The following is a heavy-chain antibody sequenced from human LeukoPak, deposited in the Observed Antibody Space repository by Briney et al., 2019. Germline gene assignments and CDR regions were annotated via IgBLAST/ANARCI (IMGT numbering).Heavy chain of an antibody. CDR2: IYYSGST. CDR1: GGSISSTIYY. CDR3: ATGVHGIAAAGDYYFDF. Sequence: SETLSLTCTVSGGSISSTIYYWGWIRQPPGKGLEWIGSIYYSGSTYYDPSLKSRVTISIYPPNNQFPLKLSPLTHSDTAVYYGATGVHGIAAAGDYYFDFWGQGTLVTVS. V-gene: IGHV4-39*06. D-gene: IGHD6-13*01. J-gene: IGHJ4*02.